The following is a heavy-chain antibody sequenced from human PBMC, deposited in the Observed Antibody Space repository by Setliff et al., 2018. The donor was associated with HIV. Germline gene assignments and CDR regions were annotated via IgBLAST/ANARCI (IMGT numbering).Heavy chain of an antibody. CDR2: LYFTGST. CDR1: GGSVSSGSYY. Sequence: PSETLSLTCSVSGGSVSSGSYYWGWIRQPPGKGLEWIGTLYFTGSTYYNPSLKSRVTISVDTSKNQFSLKLSSVTAADTAVYYCAGSIVVVTAAPLTWGQGTLVTVSS. CDR3: AGSIVVVTAAPLT. J-gene: IGHJ5*02. D-gene: IGHD2-21*02. V-gene: IGHV4-39*01.